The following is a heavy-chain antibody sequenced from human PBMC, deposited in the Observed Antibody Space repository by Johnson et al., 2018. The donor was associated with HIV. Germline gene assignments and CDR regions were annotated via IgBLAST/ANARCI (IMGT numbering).Heavy chain of an antibody. Sequence: QVQLVESGGDLVKPGGSLRLSCAASGFSFSDYYMSWIRQAPGKGLQWVSFISSSGVTKYYAASVKGRFTISRDNAKKSLYLQMNSLRAEDTALYYCARDSTPWGGDYVGYAFDIWGRGTMVTVSS. CDR2: ISSSGVTK. J-gene: IGHJ3*02. CDR3: ARDSTPWGGDYVGYAFDI. V-gene: IGHV3-11*04. CDR1: GFSFSDYY. D-gene: IGHD4-17*01.